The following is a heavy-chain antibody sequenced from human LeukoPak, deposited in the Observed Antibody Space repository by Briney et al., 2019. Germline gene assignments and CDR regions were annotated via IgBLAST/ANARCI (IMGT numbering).Heavy chain of an antibody. V-gene: IGHV3-30*03. D-gene: IGHD2-2*01. CDR2: ISYDGNNK. Sequence: PGGSLRLSCAASGFLFSTYGMHWVRQAPGKGLEWVAVISYDGNNKYYADSVKGRFTISRDNSKNTLYLQMNSLRAEDTAVYYCATDIVVVPVAPSAFDIRGQGTMVTVSS. J-gene: IGHJ3*02. CDR1: GFLFSTYG. CDR3: ATDIVVVPVAPSAFDI.